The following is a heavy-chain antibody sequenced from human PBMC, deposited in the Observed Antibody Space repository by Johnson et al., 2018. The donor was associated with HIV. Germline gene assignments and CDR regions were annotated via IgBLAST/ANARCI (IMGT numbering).Heavy chain of an antibody. CDR2: IYYDGTNK. Sequence: VQVVESGGGVVQPGGSLRLSCAASGFNFSNYAMHWVRQAPGKGLEWVSFIYYDGTNKYYADSVKGRFTISRDNSKNTLALQMSSLRAEDTAVYFCAKAKYTGTYLDTFDIWGQGTVVTVSS. J-gene: IGHJ3*02. D-gene: IGHD1/OR15-1a*01. CDR3: AKAKYTGTYLDTFDI. CDR1: GFNFSNYA. V-gene: IGHV3-30*02.